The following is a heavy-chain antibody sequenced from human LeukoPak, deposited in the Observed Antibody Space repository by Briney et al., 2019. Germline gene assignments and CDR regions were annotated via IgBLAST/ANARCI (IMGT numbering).Heavy chain of an antibody. V-gene: IGHV4-38-2*02. CDR3: ARGPGGTTGEAFDY. CDR1: GYSISSGYY. J-gene: IGHJ4*02. Sequence: SETLSLTCTASGYSISSGYYWGWIRQPPGKGLEWIGSIYHSGRTFYNPSLKSRVTISVDTSKNQFSLTLSSVTAADTAIYYCARGPGGTTGEAFDYWGQGTLVTVSS. CDR2: IYHSGRT. D-gene: IGHD1-7*01.